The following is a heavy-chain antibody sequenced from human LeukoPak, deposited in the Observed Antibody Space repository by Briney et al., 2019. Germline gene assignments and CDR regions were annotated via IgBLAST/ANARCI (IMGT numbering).Heavy chain of an antibody. V-gene: IGHV3-53*01. CDR1: GFTVSSNY. CDR2: IHSGGTT. CDR3: ARRYFDY. J-gene: IGHJ4*02. Sequence: PGGSLRLSCAASGFTVSSNYMSWVRQAPGKGLEWVSIIHSGGTTNYVDSVKGRFTISRDNSRNTLYLQMNSLRAEDTAVYYCARRYFDYWGQGTLVTVSS.